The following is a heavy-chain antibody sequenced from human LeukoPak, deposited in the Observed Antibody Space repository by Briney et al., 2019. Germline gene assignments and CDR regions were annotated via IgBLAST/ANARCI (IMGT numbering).Heavy chain of an antibody. CDR2: TYYSGST. CDR1: GGSISSYY. Sequence: SETLSLTCTVSGGSISSYYWSWIRQPPGKGLEWIGYTYYSGSTNYNPSLKSRVTISVDTSKNQFSLKLSSVTAADTAVYYCASAENYYDSSGYYTPFDYWGQGTLVTVSS. J-gene: IGHJ4*02. V-gene: IGHV4-59*01. D-gene: IGHD3-22*01. CDR3: ASAENYYDSSGYYTPFDY.